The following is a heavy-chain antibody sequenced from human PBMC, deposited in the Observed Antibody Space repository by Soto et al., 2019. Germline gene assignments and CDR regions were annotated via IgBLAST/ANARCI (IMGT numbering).Heavy chain of an antibody. CDR3: ARDTPRYSSSWGYYYGMDV. Sequence: GASVKVSCKASGGTFSSYAISWVLQAPGQGLEWMGGIIPIFGTANYAQKFQGRVMITADESTSTAYMELSSLRSEDTAVYYCARDTPRYSSSWGYYYGMDVWGQGTTVTVSS. J-gene: IGHJ6*02. V-gene: IGHV1-69*13. D-gene: IGHD6-13*01. CDR2: IIPIFGTA. CDR1: GGTFSSYA.